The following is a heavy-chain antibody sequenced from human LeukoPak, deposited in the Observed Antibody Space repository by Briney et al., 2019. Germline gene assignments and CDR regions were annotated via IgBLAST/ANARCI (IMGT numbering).Heavy chain of an antibody. J-gene: IGHJ4*02. CDR2: ISDDGRRK. CDR3: AKRPSDYGDYVSYFDY. V-gene: IGHV3-30*18. D-gene: IGHD4-17*01. CDR1: GFSFISYG. Sequence: GGSLRLSCAASGFSFISYGMHWVRQAPGKGLEWVGVISDDGRRKDYADSVKGRFTISRDNSKDTLYLQMNSLRAEDTAVYYCAKRPSDYGDYVSYFDYWGEGTLVTVSS.